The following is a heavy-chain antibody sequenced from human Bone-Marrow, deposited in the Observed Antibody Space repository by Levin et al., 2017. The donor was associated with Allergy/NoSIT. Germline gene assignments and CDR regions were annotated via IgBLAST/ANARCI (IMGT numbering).Heavy chain of an antibody. D-gene: IGHD6-19*01. CDR3: ARHSSGWPIFDY. J-gene: IGHJ4*02. CDR1: GGSISSYY. Sequence: SSETLSLTCTVSGGSISSYYWSWIRQPPGKGLEWIGYIYYSGSTNYNPSLKSRVTISVDTSKNQFSLQLSSVTAADTAVYYWARHSSGWPIFDYWGQGTLVTVSS. CDR2: IYYSGST. V-gene: IGHV4-59*08.